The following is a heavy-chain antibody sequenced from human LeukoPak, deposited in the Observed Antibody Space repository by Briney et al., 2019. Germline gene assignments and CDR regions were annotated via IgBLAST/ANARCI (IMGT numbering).Heavy chain of an antibody. CDR2: INHSGST. CDR3: ARGPPITMIVVVMTYYFDY. D-gene: IGHD3-22*01. J-gene: IGHJ4*02. Sequence: PSETLSLTCAVYGGSFSGYYWSWIRQPPGKGLEWIGEINHSGSTNYNPSLKSRVTISVDTSKNQFSLKLSSVTAADTAVYYCARGPPITMIVVVMTYYFDYWGQGTLVTVSS. CDR1: GGSFSGYY. V-gene: IGHV4-34*01.